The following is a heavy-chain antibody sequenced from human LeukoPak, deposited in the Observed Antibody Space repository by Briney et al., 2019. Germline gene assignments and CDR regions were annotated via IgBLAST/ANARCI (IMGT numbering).Heavy chain of an antibody. CDR3: ARDPPLGSCSTISCPHLVY. CDR2: ISSSSSFI. Sequence: PGGSLRLSCAASGFTFSRYSMNWVRQAPGKGLEWVSSISSSSSFIYYADSVKGRFTISRDNAKNSLYLQMNSLRAEDTAVYYCARDPPLGSCSTISCPHLVYWGQGTLVTVSS. D-gene: IGHD2-2*01. V-gene: IGHV3-21*01. J-gene: IGHJ4*02. CDR1: GFTFSRYS.